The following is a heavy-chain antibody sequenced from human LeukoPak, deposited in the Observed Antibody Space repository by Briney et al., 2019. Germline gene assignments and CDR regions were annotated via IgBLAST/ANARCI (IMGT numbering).Heavy chain of an antibody. CDR3: ARVDVSGYDGMDV. Sequence: SETLSLTCTVSGGSISSYYWSWIRQPPGKGLEWIGYTYYSGSTNYNPSLKSRVTISVDTSKNQFSLKLSSVTAADTAVYYCARVDVSGYDGMDVWGQGTTVTVSS. D-gene: IGHD6-19*01. CDR2: TYYSGST. CDR1: GGSISSYY. V-gene: IGHV4-59*12. J-gene: IGHJ6*02.